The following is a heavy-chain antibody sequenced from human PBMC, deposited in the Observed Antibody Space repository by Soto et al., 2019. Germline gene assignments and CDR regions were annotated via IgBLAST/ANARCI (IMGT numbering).Heavy chain of an antibody. CDR1: GYSFTSYW. J-gene: IGHJ6*02. CDR3: ARRPETYGSGSYYAMDV. Sequence: GESLKISCKGSGYSFTSYWISWVRQMPGKGLEWMGRIDPSDSYTNYSPSFQGHVTISADKSISTAYLQWSSLKASDTAMYYCARRPETYGSGSYYAMDVWGQGTTVTVSS. CDR2: IDPSDSYT. D-gene: IGHD3-10*01. V-gene: IGHV5-10-1*01.